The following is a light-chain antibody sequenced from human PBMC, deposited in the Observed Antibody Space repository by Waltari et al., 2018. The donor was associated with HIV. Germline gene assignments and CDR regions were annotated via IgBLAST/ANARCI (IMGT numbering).Light chain of an antibody. J-gene: IGLJ2*01. CDR3: ATWNDSL. CDR2: RNN. Sequence: QSVLTQPPSASGTPGQRVTIPCSGSSSNIGSNCVYWNHHLPGTAPKLLVYRNNQRPSGVPDRLSDSKSGTSASLAISGLRSEDEADYYCATWNDSLVGGGTKLTVL. CDR1: SSNIGSNC. V-gene: IGLV1-47*01.